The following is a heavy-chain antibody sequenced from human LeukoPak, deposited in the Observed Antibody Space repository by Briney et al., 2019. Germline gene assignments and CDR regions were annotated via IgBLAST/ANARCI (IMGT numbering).Heavy chain of an antibody. CDR3: AKGPYDSTGSYHYYYYGMDV. J-gene: IGHJ6*02. CDR2: ILSDGSDK. Sequence: GGSLRLSCAASGFTFSAFAMHWVRQAPGKGLEWVAVILSDGSDKYHAGSVKGRFTISRDNSKNTLFLQMNSLKTEDTAVYYCAKGPYDSTGSYHYYYYGMDVWGQGTTVTVSS. D-gene: IGHD3-22*01. V-gene: IGHV3-30*18. CDR1: GFTFSAFA.